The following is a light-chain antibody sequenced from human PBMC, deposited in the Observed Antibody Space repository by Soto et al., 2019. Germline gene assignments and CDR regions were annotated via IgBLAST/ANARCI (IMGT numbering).Light chain of an antibody. CDR3: QQYSIYSFP. J-gene: IGKJ3*01. V-gene: IGKV1-5*01. CDR2: DAS. Sequence: DIQMTQSPSTLSASLGNRVTITCRASQSVRSWLAWYQQKPGRSPKLLIYDASSLQGGVPSRFSGSGFGTEFTLTISSLQADDFATYYCQQYSIYSFPFGPGTKVDIK. CDR1: QSVRSW.